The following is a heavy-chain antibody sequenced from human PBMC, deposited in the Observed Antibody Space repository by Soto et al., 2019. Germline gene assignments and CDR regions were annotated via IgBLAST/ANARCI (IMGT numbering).Heavy chain of an antibody. J-gene: IGHJ3*02. D-gene: IGHD6-19*01. CDR2: IYSGGST. CDR3: ARVRSWQWLVPGAVDI. Sequence: EVQLVESGGGLIQPGGSLRLSCAASGFTVSSNYMSWVRQAPGKGLEWVSVIYSGGSTYYADSVKGRFTISRDNSKNTLYLQMNSLRAEDTAVYYCARVRSWQWLVPGAVDIWGQGKMVTVSS. CDR1: GFTVSSNY. V-gene: IGHV3-53*01.